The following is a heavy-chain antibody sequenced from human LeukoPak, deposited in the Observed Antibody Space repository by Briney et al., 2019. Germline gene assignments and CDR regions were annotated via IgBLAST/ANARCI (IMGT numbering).Heavy chain of an antibody. CDR3: ARATHYCTSTSCSQFDY. Sequence: ASVKVSCKASGYTFTSYGITWVRQAPGQGLEWMGWISAYNGNTNYAQKLQGRVTMTTDTSTSTAYMELRSLRSDDTAVYYCARATHYCTSTSCSQFDYWGQGTLVTVSS. CDR1: GYTFTSYG. CDR2: ISAYNGNT. D-gene: IGHD2-2*01. V-gene: IGHV1-18*01. J-gene: IGHJ4*02.